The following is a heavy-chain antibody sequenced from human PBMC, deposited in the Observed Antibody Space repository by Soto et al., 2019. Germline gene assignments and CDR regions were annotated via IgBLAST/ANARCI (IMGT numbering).Heavy chain of an antibody. Sequence: EVQLVESGGGLVKPGGSLRLSCAASGFTFSNAWMSWVRQAPGKGLEWVGRIKSKTDGGTTDYAAPVKGRFTISRDDSKNTLYLQMNSLKTEDTAVYYCSGADIWFGELSPAYWGQGTMVTVSS. CDR2: IKSKTDGGTT. CDR1: GFTFSNAW. V-gene: IGHV3-15*01. CDR3: SGADIWFGELSPAY. J-gene: IGHJ3*01. D-gene: IGHD3-10*01.